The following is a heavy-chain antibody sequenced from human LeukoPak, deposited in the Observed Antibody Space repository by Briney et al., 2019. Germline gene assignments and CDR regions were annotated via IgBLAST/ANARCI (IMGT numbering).Heavy chain of an antibody. Sequence: ASVKVSCKASGYTFTSYAMHWVRQAPGQRLEWMGWINAGNGNTKYSQKFQGRVTITRDTSASTAYMELSSLRSEDTAVYYCARDLSLWFREFTSDAFDIWGQGTMVTVSS. CDR2: INAGNGNT. V-gene: IGHV1-3*01. J-gene: IGHJ3*02. D-gene: IGHD3-10*01. CDR3: ARDLSLWFREFTSDAFDI. CDR1: GYTFTSYA.